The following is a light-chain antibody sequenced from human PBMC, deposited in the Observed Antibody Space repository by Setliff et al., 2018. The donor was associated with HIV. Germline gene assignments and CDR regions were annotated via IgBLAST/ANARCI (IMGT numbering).Light chain of an antibody. J-gene: IGLJ1*01. Sequence: QSVLTQPASVSGSPGQSITISCTGTSSDVGGYNYVSWYQQHPGKAPKVMIYEVSNRPSGASNRFSGSKSGNTASLTISGLQAEDEADYHCTSYTSSYTLVFGTGTKV. CDR3: TSYTSSYTLV. CDR2: EVS. CDR1: SSDVGGYNY. V-gene: IGLV2-14*01.